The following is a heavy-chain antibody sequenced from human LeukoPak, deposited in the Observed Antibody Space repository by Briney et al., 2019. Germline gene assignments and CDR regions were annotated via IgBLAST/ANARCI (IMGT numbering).Heavy chain of an antibody. J-gene: IGHJ4*02. D-gene: IGHD6-13*01. V-gene: IGHV4-59*08. Sequence: SETLSLTCTVAGGSISTYYWNWIRQPPGKGLEWIGYIYHSGRTYYNPSLKSRVTISLDTSKNQFSLKLSSVTAADTAVYYCARGSWQQLAQAGYDYWGQGTLVTVSS. CDR3: ARGSWQQLAQAGYDY. CDR2: IYHSGRT. CDR1: GGSISTYY.